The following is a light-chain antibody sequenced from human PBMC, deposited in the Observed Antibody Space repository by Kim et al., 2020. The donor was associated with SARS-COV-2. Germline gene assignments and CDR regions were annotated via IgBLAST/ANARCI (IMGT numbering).Light chain of an antibody. V-gene: IGKV3-11*01. CDR1: HSIGIN. CDR3: QQHSKWPPAPS. CDR2: DAA. J-gene: IGKJ4*01. Sequence: PGEGATLSCRASHSIGINLAWYQQTRGQAPRLLIYDAAIRATGIPDKFGGSGSGTDFTLTINSLDPEDFGIYFCQQHSKWPPAPSFGGGTKVDIK.